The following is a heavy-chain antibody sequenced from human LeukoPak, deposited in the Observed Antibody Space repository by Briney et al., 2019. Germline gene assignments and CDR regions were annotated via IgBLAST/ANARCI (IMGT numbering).Heavy chain of an antibody. J-gene: IGHJ4*02. Sequence: ASVTVSCKPSGYTFTSYDINWVRQATGQGLEWLGWMSPNNGDAGYAQKFQGRVTMTRDTSTNTAYMELSALTSEDTAVYYCARNPPRTGDFNSWGQGALVTVSS. V-gene: IGHV1-8*01. CDR1: GYTFTSYD. CDR2: MSPNNGDA. D-gene: IGHD7-27*01. CDR3: ARNPPRTGDFNS.